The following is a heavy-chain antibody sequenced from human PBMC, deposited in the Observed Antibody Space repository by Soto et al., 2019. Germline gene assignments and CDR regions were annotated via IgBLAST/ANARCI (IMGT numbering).Heavy chain of an antibody. CDR3: ARAQQPFDY. V-gene: IGHV1-3*01. CDR1: GYTFTSYA. D-gene: IGHD6-13*01. Sequence: ASVKVSCKASGYTFTSYAMHWVRQAPGQRLEWMGIINASNGSTSYSQKFQDRNTVARGKSANPAYREMINLKSEDTVVYYCARAQQPFDYWRQGSLVPVSS. CDR2: INASNGST. J-gene: IGHJ4*02.